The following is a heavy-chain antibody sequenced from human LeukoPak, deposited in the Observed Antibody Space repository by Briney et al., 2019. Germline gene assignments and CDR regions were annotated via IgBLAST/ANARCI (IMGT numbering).Heavy chain of an antibody. CDR2: IYHSGSA. D-gene: IGHD6-13*01. CDR3: ASSSSWPPEGY. V-gene: IGHV4-38-2*01. CDR1: GYSISSGYQ. J-gene: IGHJ4*02. Sequence: SETLSLTCAVSGYSISSGYQWAWIRQSPGKGLEWIGSIYHSGSAHYNPSLKSRVTISVDRSKNQFSLKLSSVTAADTAVYYCASSSSWPPEGYWGQGTLVTVSS.